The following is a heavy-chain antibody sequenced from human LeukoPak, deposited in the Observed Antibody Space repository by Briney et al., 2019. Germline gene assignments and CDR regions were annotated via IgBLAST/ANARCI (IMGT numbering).Heavy chain of an antibody. CDR3: ARGVAAPWYYYYYMDV. CDR2: IIPIFGTA. D-gene: IGHD6-6*01. J-gene: IGHJ6*03. Sequence: SVKVSCKASGGTFSSYAISWVRQAPGQGLEWMGGIIPIFGTANYAQKFQGGVTITADESTSTAYMELSSLRSEDTAVYYCARGVAAPWYYYYYMDVWGKGTTVTVSS. CDR1: GGTFSSYA. V-gene: IGHV1-69*13.